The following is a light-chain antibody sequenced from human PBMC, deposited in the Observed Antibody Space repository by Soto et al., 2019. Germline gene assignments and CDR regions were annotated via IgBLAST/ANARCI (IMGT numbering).Light chain of an antibody. Sequence: DIQMTQSPSSLSASVGDRVAITCRASQSIANYLNWYQQRPGKAPKLLIYGASTLHSGVPSNFSGSGSGTDFTLTISCRQLEDFATYYCLQSFTTPQPFGQETKLDIK. CDR3: LQSFTTPQP. V-gene: IGKV1-39*01. CDR2: GAS. J-gene: IGKJ1*01. CDR1: QSIANY.